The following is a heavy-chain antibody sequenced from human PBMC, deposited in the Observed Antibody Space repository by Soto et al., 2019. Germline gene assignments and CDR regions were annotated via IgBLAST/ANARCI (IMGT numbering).Heavy chain of an antibody. J-gene: IGHJ4*02. CDR2: IWNDGIRK. V-gene: IGHV3-33*01. Sequence: LRLSCAASGFTFSRYGMHWVRQAPGKGLEWVALIWNDGIRKVYVDSVKGRFTTPRDNSKNTLDLQMNSLRAEDTAVYYCARDDDYEANAFDYWGPGTLVTVSS. CDR1: GFTFSRYG. CDR3: ARDDDYEANAFDY. D-gene: IGHD3-22*01.